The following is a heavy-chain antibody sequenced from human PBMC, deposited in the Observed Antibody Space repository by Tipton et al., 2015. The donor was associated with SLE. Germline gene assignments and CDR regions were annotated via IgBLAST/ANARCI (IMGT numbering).Heavy chain of an antibody. V-gene: IGHV4-61*02. J-gene: IGHJ6*02. CDR3: ARGGVVVTGRDSYYYGLDV. CDR2: FYSSGNT. D-gene: IGHD2-21*02. CDR1: GGSISSGTYY. Sequence: TLSLTCIVSGGSISSGTYYWSWIRQPAGRGLELIGFFYSSGNTNHNPSLNSRVTISVDTSKNQFSLNLSSVTAADTAVYYCARGGVVVTGRDSYYYGLDVWGQGTMVTVSS.